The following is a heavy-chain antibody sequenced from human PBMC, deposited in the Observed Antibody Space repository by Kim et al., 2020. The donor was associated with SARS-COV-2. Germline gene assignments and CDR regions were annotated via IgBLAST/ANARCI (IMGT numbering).Heavy chain of an antibody. V-gene: IGHV1-3*01. D-gene: IGHD3-22*01. CDR3: ARGYSRRTYYSESSGGLFGY. CDR1: GSTFTSYA. CDR2: INGSDGKT. J-gene: IGHJ4*02. Sequence: ASVKVSCKASGSTFTSYAMSWVRQAPGQRLEWRGWINGSDGKTKYAQKCQGRVTITGDTSASTVYMELSSLRSEDTAVYYCARGYSRRTYYSESSGGLFGYWGQGTLVTVSS.